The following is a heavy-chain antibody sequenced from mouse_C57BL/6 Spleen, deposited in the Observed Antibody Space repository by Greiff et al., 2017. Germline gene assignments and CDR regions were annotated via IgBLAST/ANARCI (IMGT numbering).Heavy chain of an antibody. D-gene: IGHD1-1*01. J-gene: IGHJ1*03. CDR2: ISDGGSYT. Sequence: EVQLQESGGGLVKPGGSLKLSCAASGFTFSSYAMSWVRQTPEKRLEWVATISDGGSYTYYPDNVKGRFTISRDNAKNNLYLQMSHLKSEDTAMYYCAREGTTVVDWYFDVWGTGTTVTVSS. CDR1: GFTFSSYA. CDR3: AREGTTVVDWYFDV. V-gene: IGHV5-4*01.